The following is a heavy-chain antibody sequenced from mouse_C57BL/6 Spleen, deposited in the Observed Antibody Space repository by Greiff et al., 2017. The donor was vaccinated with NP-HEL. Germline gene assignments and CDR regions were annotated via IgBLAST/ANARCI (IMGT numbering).Heavy chain of an antibody. Sequence: EVQLVESEGGLVQPGSSMKLSCTASGFTFSDYYMAWVRQVPEKGLEWVANINYDGSSTYYLDSLKSRFIISRDNAKNILYLQMSSLESEETSTCYCSREGGYYYGSEYFDVWGTGTTVTVSS. CDR1: GFTFSDYY. CDR3: SREGGYYYGSEYFDV. CDR2: INYDGSST. V-gene: IGHV5-16*01. J-gene: IGHJ1*03. D-gene: IGHD1-1*01.